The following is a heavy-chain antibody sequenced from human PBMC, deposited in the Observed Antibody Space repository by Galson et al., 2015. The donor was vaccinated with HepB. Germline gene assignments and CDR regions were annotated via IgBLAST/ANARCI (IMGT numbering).Heavy chain of an antibody. CDR3: AGTYSGSSTGDY. CDR1: GFTFSSYA. Sequence: SLRLSCAASGFTFSSYAMNWVRQAPGRGLEWVSYISSSGSTTYYADSVKGRFTISRDNAKSSLYLQMNSLRAEDTAFYYCAGTYSGSSTGDYWGQGTLVTVSS. CDR2: ISSSGSTT. J-gene: IGHJ4*02. V-gene: IGHV3-48*03. D-gene: IGHD1-26*01.